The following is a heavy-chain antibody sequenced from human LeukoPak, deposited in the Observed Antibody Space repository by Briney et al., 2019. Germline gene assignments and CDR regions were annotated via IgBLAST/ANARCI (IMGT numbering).Heavy chain of an antibody. CDR2: IYFDGST. V-gene: IGHV3-66*01. Sequence: GGSLRLSCAASGFTVSSIYMNWVRQAPGEGLEWVSIIYFDGSTYYADSVMGRFTVSRDNSKNTLYLQMNSLRAEDTAVYYCARTPYASGSYFFDYWGQGTLVTVSS. D-gene: IGHD3-10*01. CDR1: GFTVSSIY. J-gene: IGHJ4*02. CDR3: ARTPYASGSYFFDY.